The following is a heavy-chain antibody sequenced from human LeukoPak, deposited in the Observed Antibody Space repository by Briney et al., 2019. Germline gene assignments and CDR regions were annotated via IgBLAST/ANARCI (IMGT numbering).Heavy chain of an antibody. D-gene: IGHD5-12*01. CDR2: ISSTSSYI. Sequence: KSGGSLRLSCAASGFTVSSYSMNWVRQAPGKGLEWVSSISSTSSYIYYTDSVKGRFTISRDNAKNSLYLQMNSLGAADTAVYYCARARYSGYDSIPFDYWGQGTLVTVSS. CDR3: ARARYSGYDSIPFDY. V-gene: IGHV3-21*01. CDR1: GFTVSSYS. J-gene: IGHJ4*02.